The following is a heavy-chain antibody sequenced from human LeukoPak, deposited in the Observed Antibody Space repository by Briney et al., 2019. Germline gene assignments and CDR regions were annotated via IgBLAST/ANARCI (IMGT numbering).Heavy chain of an antibody. CDR2: ISYDGSEK. D-gene: IGHD3-22*01. CDR1: GFTFSSYP. J-gene: IGHJ4*02. V-gene: IGHV3-30-3*01. Sequence: GGSLRLSCAASGFTFSSYPMHWVRQAPGKGLEWSAVISYDGSEKHYADPVKGRFTISRDNSKNTVYLQMNSLRDEDTAVYYCAREGSSGYYPYWGQGVLVTVSS. CDR3: AREGSSGYYPY.